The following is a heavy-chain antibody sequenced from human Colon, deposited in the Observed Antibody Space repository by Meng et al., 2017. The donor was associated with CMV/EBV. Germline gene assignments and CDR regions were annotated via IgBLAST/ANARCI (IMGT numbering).Heavy chain of an antibody. CDR2: ISYDGSNK. D-gene: IGHD1-26*01. J-gene: IGHJ4*02. CDR1: RLTFSSYC. CDR3: ATKVGANPVYY. V-gene: IGHV3-30*03. Sequence: VQLGRSGGVLVHPWKSLGASIVAARLTFSSYCMRCVCQAPGKGLEWVAVISYDGSNKYYAPSMKGRFTISRNNSKNTQYLQMNSLRADDTAVYYSATKVGANPVYYWGQETLVTVSS.